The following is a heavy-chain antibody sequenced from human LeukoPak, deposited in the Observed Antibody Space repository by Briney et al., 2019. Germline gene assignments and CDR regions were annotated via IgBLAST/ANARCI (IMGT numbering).Heavy chain of an antibody. CDR1: GYPIGSTYY. Sequence: PSETLSLTCTVSGYPIGSTYYWGWIRQPPGKRLEWIGSIYHSGSTYYNPSLKSRVTISVDASKNQFSLKLNSVTAADTAVYYCAREGRGATHYYYYMDGWGKGTTVTVSS. V-gene: IGHV4-38-2*02. CDR3: AREGRGATHYYYYMDG. D-gene: IGHD1-26*01. J-gene: IGHJ6*03. CDR2: IYHSGST.